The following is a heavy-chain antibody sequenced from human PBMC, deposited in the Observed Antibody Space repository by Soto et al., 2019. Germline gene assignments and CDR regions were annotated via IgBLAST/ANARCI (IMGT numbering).Heavy chain of an antibody. Sequence: SVKVSCKASGGTFSSYTISWVRQAPGQGLEWMGRIIPILGIANYAQKFQGRVTITADKSTSTAYMELNSLRSEDTAVYYCARALYYYYYMDVWGKGTTVTVSS. V-gene: IGHV1-69*02. CDR2: IIPILGIA. CDR3: ARALYYYYYMDV. J-gene: IGHJ6*03. CDR1: GGTFSSYT.